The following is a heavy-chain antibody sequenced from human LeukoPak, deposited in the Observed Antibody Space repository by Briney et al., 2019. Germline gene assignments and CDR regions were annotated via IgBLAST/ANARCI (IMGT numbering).Heavy chain of an antibody. D-gene: IGHD2-21*02. CDR1: GGSISSYY. CDR3: ARGGDCGGDCYAYYYYYMDV. J-gene: IGHJ6*03. Sequence: SETLSLTCTVSGGSISSYYWSWIRQPPGKGLEWIGYIYYSGSTNYNPSLKSRVTISVDTSKNQFSLKLSSVTAADTAVYYCARGGDCGGDCYAYYYYYMDVWGKGTTVTVSS. CDR2: IYYSGST. V-gene: IGHV4-59*12.